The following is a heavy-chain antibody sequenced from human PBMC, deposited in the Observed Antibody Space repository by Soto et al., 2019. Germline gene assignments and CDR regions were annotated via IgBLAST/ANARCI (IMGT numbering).Heavy chain of an antibody. CDR3: ARDGGIAAAGSHNWFDP. CDR2: IYYSGST. CDR1: GGSISGGGYY. D-gene: IGHD6-13*01. V-gene: IGHV4-31*03. Sequence: SETLSLTCTVSGGSISGGGYYWSWIRQHPGKGLEWIGYIYYSGSTYYNPPLKSRVTISVDTSKNQFSLKLSSVTAADTAVYYCARDGGIAAAGSHNWFDPWGQGTLVTVSS. J-gene: IGHJ5*02.